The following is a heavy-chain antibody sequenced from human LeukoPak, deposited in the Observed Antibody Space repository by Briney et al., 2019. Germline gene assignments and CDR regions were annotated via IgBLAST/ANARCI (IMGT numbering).Heavy chain of an antibody. CDR2: MNPNSGNT. D-gene: IGHD6-13*01. Sequence: ASVKVSCKASGYTFTSYDINWVRQATGQGLEWMGWMNPNSGNTGYAQKFQGRVTITTDESTSTAYMELSSLRSEDTAVYYCAREDAPYSSSWYYWGQGTLVTVSS. CDR1: GYTFTSYD. J-gene: IGHJ4*02. CDR3: AREDAPYSSSWYY. V-gene: IGHV1-8*01.